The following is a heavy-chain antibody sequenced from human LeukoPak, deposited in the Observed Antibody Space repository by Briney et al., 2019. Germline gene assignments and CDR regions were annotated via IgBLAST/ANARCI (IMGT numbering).Heavy chain of an antibody. Sequence: GGPLRLSCAASGFTFSNAWMSWVRQAPGKGLEWVGRIKSKTDGGTTEYAAPVKGRFTISRDDSKNTLYLQMNSLKTEDTAVYYCATVGYSYGYCAFDIWGQGTMVTVSS. V-gene: IGHV3-15*01. CDR2: IKSKTDGGTT. J-gene: IGHJ3*02. CDR3: ATVGYSYGYCAFDI. D-gene: IGHD5-18*01. CDR1: GFTFSNAW.